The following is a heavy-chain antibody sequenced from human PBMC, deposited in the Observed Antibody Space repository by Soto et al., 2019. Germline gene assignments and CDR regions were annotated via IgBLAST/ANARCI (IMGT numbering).Heavy chain of an antibody. CDR2: IYHSGRT. D-gene: IGHD1-26*01. J-gene: IGHJ4*02. CDR3: ARDCPSYGRFFDY. CDR1: GGSVSSDYW. Sequence: QVQLQESGPGVVKPSGTLSLTCAVSGGSVSSDYWWSWVRLPPGKGLEWIVEIYHSGRTNYNLSLKRRVTISLDKTKNQLSLILNSVSAADTAVYYCARDCPSYGRFFDYWGQGTLVTVSS. V-gene: IGHV4-4*02.